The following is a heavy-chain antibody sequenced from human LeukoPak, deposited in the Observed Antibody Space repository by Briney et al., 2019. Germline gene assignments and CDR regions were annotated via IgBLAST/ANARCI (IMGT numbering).Heavy chain of an antibody. Sequence: GASLKISCKGSGYSFTSYWIGWVRQMPGKGLEWMGIIYPGDSDTRYSPSFQGQVTISADKSISTAYLQWSSLKASDTAMYYCARHLSSSGWYFDYWGQGTLVTVSS. V-gene: IGHV5-51*01. CDR1: GYSFTSYW. CDR3: ARHLSSSGWYFDY. J-gene: IGHJ4*02. D-gene: IGHD6-19*01. CDR2: IYPGDSDT.